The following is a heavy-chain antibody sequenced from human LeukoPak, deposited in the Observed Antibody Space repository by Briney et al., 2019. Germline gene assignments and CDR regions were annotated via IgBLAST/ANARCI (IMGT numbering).Heavy chain of an antibody. J-gene: IGHJ4*02. CDR2: ISAYNGST. CDR3: ARDTEHQLLYYAVGLGDY. D-gene: IGHD2-2*02. CDR1: GGTFSSYA. V-gene: IGHV1-18*01. Sequence: ASVKVSCKASGGTFSSYAISWVRRAPGQGLEWMGWISAYNGSTNYAQELQGRVTMTTDTSTSTAYMELRSLRSDDTAVYYCARDTEHQLLYYAVGLGDYWGQGTLVTVSS.